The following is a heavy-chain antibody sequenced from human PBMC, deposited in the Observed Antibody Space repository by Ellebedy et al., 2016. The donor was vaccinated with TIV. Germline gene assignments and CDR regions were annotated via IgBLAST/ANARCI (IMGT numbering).Heavy chain of an antibody. Sequence: GESLKISXAASGFTFSNYTMHWVRQAPGKGLAWVSRISSDGSSTDYADSVKGRFTISRDNAKNTLYLQMNSLGVEDTAVYYCARSNWNYDYWGQGTLVTVSS. CDR2: ISSDGSST. D-gene: IGHD1-7*01. CDR3: ARSNWNYDY. CDR1: GFTFSNYT. V-gene: IGHV3-74*01. J-gene: IGHJ4*02.